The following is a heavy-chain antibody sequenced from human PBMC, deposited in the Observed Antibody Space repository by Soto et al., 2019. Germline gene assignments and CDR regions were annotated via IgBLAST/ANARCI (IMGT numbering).Heavy chain of an antibody. CDR2: IYSGGST. V-gene: IGHV3-53*01. CDR1: GFTVSSNY. CDR3: AKAEYSSSVPVDY. J-gene: IGHJ4*02. D-gene: IGHD6-13*01. Sequence: PGGSLRLSCAASGFTVSSNYMSWVRQAPGKGLEWVSVIYSGGSTYYADSVKGRFTISRDNSKNTLYLQMNSLRAEDTAVYYCAKAEYSSSVPVDYWGQGTLVTVSS.